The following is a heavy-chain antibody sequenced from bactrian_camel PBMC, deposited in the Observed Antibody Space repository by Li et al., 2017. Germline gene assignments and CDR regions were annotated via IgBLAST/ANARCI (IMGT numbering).Heavy chain of an antibody. CDR2: IGRNGIT. V-gene: IGHV3-3*01. CDR1: GYTYSNYC. CDR3: AAAYGRVVSSGLANSEYNY. Sequence: HVQLVESGGGSVQAGGSLRLSCAASGYTYSNYCMAWFRQAPGKEREGVASIGRNGITDYAGSVKGRFTISLDNPNFAKNTVYLQMDGLKPEDSGVYFCAAAYGRVVSSGLANSEYNYWGQGTQVTVS. D-gene: IGHD1*01. J-gene: IGHJ4*01.